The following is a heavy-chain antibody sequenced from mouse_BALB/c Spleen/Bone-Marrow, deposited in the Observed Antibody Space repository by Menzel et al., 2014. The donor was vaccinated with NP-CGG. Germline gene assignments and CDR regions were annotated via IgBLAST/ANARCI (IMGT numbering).Heavy chain of an antibody. CDR1: GFTFSTYG. V-gene: IGHV5-6*01. J-gene: IGHJ3*01. D-gene: IGHD2-4*01. CDR3: ARDMITTRGFAY. Sequence: EVQGVESGGDLVKPGGSLKLSCAASGFTFSTYGMSWVRQTPDKRLEWVATISSGGGYTYYPDSVKGRFTISRDNAKNTLYLQMSSLKSENTAMYYCARDMITTRGFAYWGQGTLVTVSA. CDR2: ISSGGGYT.